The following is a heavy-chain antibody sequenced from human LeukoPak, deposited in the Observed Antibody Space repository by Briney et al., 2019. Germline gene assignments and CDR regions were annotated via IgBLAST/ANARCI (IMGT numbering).Heavy chain of an antibody. Sequence: ASVKVSCKASGGTFSSYAISWVRQAPGQGLEWMGWISAYNGNTNYAQKLQGRVTMTTDTSTSTAYMELRSLRSDDTAVYYCARAQSSIADDYWGQGTLVTVSS. D-gene: IGHD6-6*01. CDR2: ISAYNGNT. CDR1: GGTFSSYA. J-gene: IGHJ4*02. V-gene: IGHV1-18*01. CDR3: ARAQSSIADDY.